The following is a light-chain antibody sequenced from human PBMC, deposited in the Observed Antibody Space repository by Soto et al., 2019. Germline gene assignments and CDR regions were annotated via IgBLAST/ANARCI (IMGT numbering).Light chain of an antibody. CDR2: VAS. CDR3: QKYNSAPQT. V-gene: IGKV1-27*01. J-gene: IGKJ1*01. CDR1: QVISDY. Sequence: DLQVTQSPSSLSASVGDRVTITCRARQVISDYLAWYPQKPGKVPKLLIYVASTLQSGVPSRFRGSGSGTDFALTISGLQPEDVATYYCQKYNSAPQTFGQGTKVYIK.